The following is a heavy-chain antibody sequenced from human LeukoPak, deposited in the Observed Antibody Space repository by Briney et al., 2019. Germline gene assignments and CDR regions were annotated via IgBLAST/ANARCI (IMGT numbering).Heavy chain of an antibody. D-gene: IGHD6-19*01. J-gene: IGHJ6*03. CDR1: GGSISSYY. CDR2: IYYSGST. CDR3: ARAVAVFGTYYYMDV. Sequence: PSETVSLTCTVSGGSISSYYWSWIRQPPGKGLEWIGYIYYSGSTNYNPFLKSRVTISVDTSKNQFSLKLSSVPAADTAVYYCARAVAVFGTYYYMDVWGKGTTVTVSS. V-gene: IGHV4-59*01.